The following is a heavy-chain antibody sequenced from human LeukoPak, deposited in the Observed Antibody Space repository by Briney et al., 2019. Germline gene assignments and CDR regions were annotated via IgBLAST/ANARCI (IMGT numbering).Heavy chain of an antibody. D-gene: IGHD6-13*01. CDR1: GINFRSSG. Sequence: GGSLRLSCAASGINFRSSGMHWVRQAPGKGLEWVTFIQNDGSDKSYAASVKGRFTISRDNSKNTVYLHMNSLRADDTALYYCAREGGRAAAGRFDYWGQGTLVTVSA. CDR3: AREGGRAAAGRFDY. CDR2: IQNDGSDK. J-gene: IGHJ4*02. V-gene: IGHV3-30*02.